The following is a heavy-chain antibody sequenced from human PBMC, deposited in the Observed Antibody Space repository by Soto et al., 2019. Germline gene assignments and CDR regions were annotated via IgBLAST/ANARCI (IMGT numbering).Heavy chain of an antibody. V-gene: IGHV3-30*18. Sequence: QVQLVESGGGVVQPGRSLRLSCAASGFSFTTYVMHWVRQAPGKGLEWVAVISHDGSYKYYGDAVKGRFTTSRVTFKNGAYLEMNSLRPQDTAVYYCAKGLLAIVGTTLTRDAFNIWGQGTMITVSS. CDR1: GFSFTTYV. J-gene: IGHJ3*02. CDR3: AKGLLAIVGTTLTRDAFNI. CDR2: ISHDGSYK. D-gene: IGHD1-26*01.